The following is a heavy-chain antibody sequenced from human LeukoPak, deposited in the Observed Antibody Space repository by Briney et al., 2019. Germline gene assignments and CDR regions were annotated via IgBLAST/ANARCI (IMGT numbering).Heavy chain of an antibody. Sequence: SGGSLRLSCAASGFTFSNYWMHWVRQAPGKGPVWVSRIKSDGSSTRFADSVQGRFTISRDNGKNTLYLQMNSLRAEDTAVYYCARGSDGWFAFDYWGQGILVTVSS. CDR3: ARGSDGWFAFDY. CDR2: IKSDGSST. CDR1: GFTFSNYW. J-gene: IGHJ4*02. V-gene: IGHV3-74*01. D-gene: IGHD6-19*01.